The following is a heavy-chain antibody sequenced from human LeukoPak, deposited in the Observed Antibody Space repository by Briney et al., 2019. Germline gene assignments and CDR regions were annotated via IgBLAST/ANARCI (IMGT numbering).Heavy chain of an antibody. V-gene: IGHV3-30*18. CDR1: GFTFSNYD. Sequence: PGRSLRLSCAASGFTFSNYDMHWVRQAPGKGLEWVAVISYDGINKYYGDSVKGQFAISRDNSKNTLYLQMNSRRPEDTAVYYCAKSEEDAWSDAFDIWGQGTMVIVSS. CDR3: AKSEEDAWSDAFDI. CDR2: ISYDGINK. D-gene: IGHD2-15*01. J-gene: IGHJ3*02.